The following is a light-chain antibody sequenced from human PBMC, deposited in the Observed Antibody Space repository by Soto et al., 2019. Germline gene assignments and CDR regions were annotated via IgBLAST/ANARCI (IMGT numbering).Light chain of an antibody. CDR2: DAS. J-gene: IGKJ4*01. CDR3: QQYMLT. V-gene: IGKV1-5*01. Sequence: DIPMTQSPSTLSASVGDRVTITCRASQSISSWLAWYQQKPGKAPKLLIYDASSLESGVPSRFSGSGSGTEFTLTISSLQPDDFATYYCQQYMLTFGGGTKVEIK. CDR1: QSISSW.